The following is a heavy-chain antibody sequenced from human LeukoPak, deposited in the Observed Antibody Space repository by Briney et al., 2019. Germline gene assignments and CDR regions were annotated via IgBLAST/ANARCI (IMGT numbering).Heavy chain of an antibody. J-gene: IGHJ5*02. CDR1: GFTFSSYE. Sequence: GGSLRLSCAASGFTFSSYEMNWVRQAPAKGLEWVSYISSSGSTIHYADSVKGRFTISRDNAKNSLYLQMNSLRAEDTAVYYCAREVYCSSTSCYGSWFDPWGQGTLVTVSS. CDR3: AREVYCSSTSCYGSWFDP. D-gene: IGHD2-2*01. V-gene: IGHV3-48*03. CDR2: ISSSGSTI.